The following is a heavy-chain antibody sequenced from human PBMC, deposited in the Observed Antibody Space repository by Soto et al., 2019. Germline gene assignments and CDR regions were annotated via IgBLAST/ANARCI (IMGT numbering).Heavy chain of an antibody. CDR2: IIPMSGRP. CDR3: TRRGRQSANWFDP. Sequence: QVQLVQSGAEVKTPGSSVKVSCKASGGTFNSYSIDWVRQAPGQGFEWMGGIIPMSGRPNYAQRFQGRVTFSADKSTNTVYMEANSLPHEDTAVYYCTRRGRQSANWFDPWGQGTLVTVSS. V-gene: IGHV1-69*06. CDR1: GGTFNSYS. J-gene: IGHJ5*02.